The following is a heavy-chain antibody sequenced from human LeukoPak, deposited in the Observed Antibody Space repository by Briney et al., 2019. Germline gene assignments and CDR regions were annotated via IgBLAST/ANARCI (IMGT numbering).Heavy chain of an antibody. Sequence: GASVNVSCKVSGYTLTELPIHWVRQAPGKGLEWMGGFDPDDGETVYAQMFQGRVNMTEDTSSDTASMELSSLRSEDTAVYYCATGTSGSYYVGIVRPIYYWGQGALGSVSS. D-gene: IGHD1-26*01. CDR3: ATGTSGSYYVGIVRPIYY. V-gene: IGHV1-24*01. J-gene: IGHJ4*02. CDR2: FDPDDGET. CDR1: GYTLTELP.